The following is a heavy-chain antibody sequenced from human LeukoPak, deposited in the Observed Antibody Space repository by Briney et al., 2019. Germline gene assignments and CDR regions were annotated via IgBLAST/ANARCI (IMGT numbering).Heavy chain of an antibody. CDR2: IYSGGST. CDR3: ARAVGFTYGSYGMDV. V-gene: IGHV3-53*01. D-gene: IGHD5-18*01. CDR1: GFTVSSNY. J-gene: IGHJ6*04. Sequence: GGSLRLSCAASGFTVSSNYMSWVRQAPGKGLEWVSVIYSGGSTYYADSVKGRFTISRDNAKNSLYLQMNSLRAEDTAIYYCARAVGFTYGSYGMDVWGRGTTVTVSS.